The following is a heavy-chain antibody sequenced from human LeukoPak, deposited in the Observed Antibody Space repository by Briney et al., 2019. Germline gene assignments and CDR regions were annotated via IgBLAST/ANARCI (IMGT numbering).Heavy chain of an antibody. CDR2: IYYTGST. Sequence: SETLSLTCTVSGGSISSYHWSWIRQPPEKGLQWIGHIYYTGSTNYNPSLKSRLTISLDTSKNQFSLKLSSVTAADTAVYYCTRSLGVVIHGGMDVWGQGTTVTVSS. CDR1: GGSISSYH. D-gene: IGHD3-3*01. J-gene: IGHJ6*02. CDR3: TRSLGVVIHGGMDV. V-gene: IGHV4-59*01.